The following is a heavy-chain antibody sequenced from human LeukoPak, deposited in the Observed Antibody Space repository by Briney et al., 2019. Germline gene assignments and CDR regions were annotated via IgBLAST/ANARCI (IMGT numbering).Heavy chain of an antibody. J-gene: IGHJ4*02. Sequence: SEALSLTCAVSGGSISSGGYSWSWIRQPPGKGLEWIGYIYHSGSTYYNPSLKSRVTISVDRSKNQFSLKLSSVTAADTAVYYCARGAGHSDYVRGSPSYYFDYWGQGTLVTVSS. CDR1: GGSISSGGYS. CDR2: IYHSGST. D-gene: IGHD3-16*01. CDR3: ARGAGHSDYVRGSPSYYFDY. V-gene: IGHV4-30-2*01.